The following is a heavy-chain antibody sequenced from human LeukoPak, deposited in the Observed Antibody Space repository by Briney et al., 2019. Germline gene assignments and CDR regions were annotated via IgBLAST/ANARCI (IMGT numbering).Heavy chain of an antibody. D-gene: IGHD3-3*01. Sequence: PSETLSLTCAVSGYSISSGYYWGWIRQPPGKGLEWIGSIYHSGSTYYNPSLKSRVSISVDTSKNQFSLKLSSVTAADTAVYYCARQKARSSNDFWSGYYEGRGAFDIWGQGTMVTVSS. CDR2: IYHSGST. CDR3: ARQKARSSNDFWSGYYEGRGAFDI. CDR1: GYSISSGYY. V-gene: IGHV4-38-2*01. J-gene: IGHJ3*02.